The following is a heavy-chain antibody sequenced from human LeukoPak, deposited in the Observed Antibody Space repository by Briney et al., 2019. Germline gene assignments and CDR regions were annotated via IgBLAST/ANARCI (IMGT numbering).Heavy chain of an antibody. V-gene: IGHV3-9*01. CDR3: AKASGAERRDGYNFLDY. CDR2: ISWNSGSI. CDR1: GFTFDDYA. Sequence: QAGGSLRLSCAASGFTFDDYAMHWVRQAPGKGLEWVSGISWNSGSIGYADSVKGRFSICRDNAKNSLYLQMNSLRAEDTALYYCAKASGAERRDGYNFLDYWGQGTLVTVSS. D-gene: IGHD5-24*01. J-gene: IGHJ4*02.